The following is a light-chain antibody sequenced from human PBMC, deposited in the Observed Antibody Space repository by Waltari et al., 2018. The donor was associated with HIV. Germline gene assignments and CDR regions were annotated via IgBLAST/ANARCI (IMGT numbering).Light chain of an antibody. CDR2: NPN. CDR3: LLYMGSGVWV. Sequence: QTVVTQEPSFSVSPGGTVTLTCGLSSGSVTSSYYPSWNQQTPAQAPRTLITNPNTRSSGVPDRFSGSILGNRAALTITGAQADDESAYYCLLYMGSGVWVFGGGTKLTVL. V-gene: IGLV8-61*01. J-gene: IGLJ3*02. CDR1: SGSVTSSYY.